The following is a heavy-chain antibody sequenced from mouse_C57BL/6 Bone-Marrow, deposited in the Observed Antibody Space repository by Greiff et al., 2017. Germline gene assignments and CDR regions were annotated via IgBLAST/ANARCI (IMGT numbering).Heavy chain of an antibody. V-gene: IGHV5-2*01. J-gene: IGHJ3*01. CDR3: ARHL. Sequence: EVQRVESGGGLVQPGESLKLSCESNEYDFPSHDMSWVRKTPDKRLELVPAISSAGGNTYYPDTMDRRFIIYRDNTKKTLYLKMGSLRSEDTALYYFARHLRGQGTLVTVAA. CDR1: EYDFPSHD. CDR2: ISSAGGNT.